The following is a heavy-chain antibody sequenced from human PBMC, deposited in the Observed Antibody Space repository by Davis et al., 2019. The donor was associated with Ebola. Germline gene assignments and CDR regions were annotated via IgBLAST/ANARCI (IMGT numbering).Heavy chain of an antibody. CDR2: ISSSSSTI. V-gene: IGHV3-48*02. J-gene: IGHJ4*02. D-gene: IGHD2-2*01. CDR1: GFIFRSYV. CDR3: ARSLGDIVLVPAALVPDY. Sequence: PGGSLRLSCAASGFIFRSYVMNWVRQAPGKGLEWVSYISSSSSTIYYADSVKGRFTISRDNAKNSLYLQMNSLRDEDTAVYFCARSLGDIVLVPAALVPDYWGQGTLVTVSS.